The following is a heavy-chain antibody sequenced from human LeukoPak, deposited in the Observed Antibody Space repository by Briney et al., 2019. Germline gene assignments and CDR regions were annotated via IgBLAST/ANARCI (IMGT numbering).Heavy chain of an antibody. J-gene: IGHJ4*02. CDR1: GGSISSSSYY. Sequence: SETLSLTCTVSGGSISSSSYYWGWIRQPPGKGLEWIGSIHYSGSTNYNPSLKSRVTISVDTSKNQFSLKLSSVTAADTAVYYCARDPTYDFWSGYWGREMRYYFDYWGQGTLVTVSS. CDR2: IHYSGST. D-gene: IGHD3-3*01. CDR3: ARDPTYDFWSGYWGREMRYYFDY. V-gene: IGHV4-39*07.